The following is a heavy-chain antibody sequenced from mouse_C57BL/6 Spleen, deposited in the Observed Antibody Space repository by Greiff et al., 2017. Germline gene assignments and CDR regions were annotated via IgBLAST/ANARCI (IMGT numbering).Heavy chain of an antibody. V-gene: IGHV1-39*01. CDR3: ARDYYGTKFEPWVAY. Sequence: VQLQQSGPELVKPGASVKISCKASGYSFTDYNMNWVKQSNGKSLEWIGVFNPNYVTNSYHQKFKGKGTLTVDKSSSTAYMQLNRLTSEDSAVYYCARDYYGTKFEPWVAYWGQGTLVTVSA. J-gene: IGHJ3*01. CDR2: FNPNYVTN. CDR1: GYSFTDYN. D-gene: IGHD1-1*01.